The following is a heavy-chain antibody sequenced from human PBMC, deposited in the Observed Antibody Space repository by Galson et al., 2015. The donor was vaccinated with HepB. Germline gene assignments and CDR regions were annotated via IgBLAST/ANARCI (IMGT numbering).Heavy chain of an antibody. J-gene: IGHJ4*02. CDR3: TRLGDFSGYSSR. Sequence: SLRLSCAASGFTFSGSAIHWVRQASGKGPVWVGRIRSKASNYATSYVPSLKGRFTISRDDSKNMAYLHMKSLKTEDTAMYYCTRLGDFSGYSSRWGQGTLVTVSS. V-gene: IGHV3-73*01. D-gene: IGHD6-13*01. CDR2: IRSKASNYAT. CDR1: GFTFSGSA.